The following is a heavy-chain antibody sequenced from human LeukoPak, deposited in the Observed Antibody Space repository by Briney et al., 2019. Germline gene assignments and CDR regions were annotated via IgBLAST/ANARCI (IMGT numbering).Heavy chain of an antibody. V-gene: IGHV4-59*11. Sequence: PSETLSLTCTVSGGSITSHSWSWIRQPPGKGLEWIGYVFHRGSTNYNPSLKSRVTISVDTSKNQISLRVTSVTAADTAVYYCARGGSQEAFFSSGFDPWGQGALVTVSS. D-gene: IGHD1-26*01. CDR3: ARGGSQEAFFSSGFDP. CDR1: GGSITSHS. CDR2: VFHRGST. J-gene: IGHJ5*02.